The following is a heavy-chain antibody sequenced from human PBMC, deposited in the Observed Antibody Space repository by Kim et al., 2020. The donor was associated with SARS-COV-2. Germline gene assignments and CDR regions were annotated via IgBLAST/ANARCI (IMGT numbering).Heavy chain of an antibody. V-gene: IGHV1-69*01. D-gene: IGHD6-6*01. Sequence: TANYAQKFQGRVTITADESTSTAYMELSSLRSEDTAVYYCARGGAAQYDYWGQGTLVTVSS. CDR2: TA. J-gene: IGHJ4*02. CDR3: ARGGAAQYDY.